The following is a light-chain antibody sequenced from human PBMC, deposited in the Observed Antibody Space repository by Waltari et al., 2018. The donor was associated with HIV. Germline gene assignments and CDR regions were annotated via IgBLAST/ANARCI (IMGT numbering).Light chain of an antibody. V-gene: IGLV1-44*01. CDR3: AAWDDSLLYV. CDR2: NNN. J-gene: IGLJ1*01. Sequence: QSVLTQPPSASGTPGQRVTISCSGSSSTIGSNTVHWYQQLPGTAPKLLIYNNNLRPSGVPDRFSGSKSGTSASLAISGLQSEDEADYYCAAWDDSLLYVFGTGTKVTVL. CDR1: SSTIGSNT.